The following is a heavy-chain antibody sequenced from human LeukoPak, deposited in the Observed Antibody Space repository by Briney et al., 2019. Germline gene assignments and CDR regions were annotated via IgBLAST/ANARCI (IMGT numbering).Heavy chain of an antibody. Sequence: GGSLRLSCAASGFTFSIYAMSWVRQAPEKGLEWVSAISGSGASTYYADSVKGRFTISRDNSKNTLYLQMNRLRAEDTAVYYCAKGSKAHPLRGSYLDYWGQGTLVTVSS. J-gene: IGHJ4*02. D-gene: IGHD1-26*01. CDR2: ISGSGAST. CDR3: AKGSKAHPLRGSYLDY. CDR1: GFTFSIYA. V-gene: IGHV3-23*01.